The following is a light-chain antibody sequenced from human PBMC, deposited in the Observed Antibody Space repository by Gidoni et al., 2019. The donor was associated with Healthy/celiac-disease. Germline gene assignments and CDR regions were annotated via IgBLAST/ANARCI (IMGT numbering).Light chain of an antibody. CDR3: QQYDNLPPLT. Sequence: DSQMSQSPSSLSASVGDRVTITCQASQDISNYLNWYQQKPGKAPKLLIYDASNLEPGVPSRFSGSGSGTDFTFTISSLQPEDIATYYCQQYDNLPPLTFGGGTKVEIK. CDR2: DAS. J-gene: IGKJ4*01. V-gene: IGKV1-33*01. CDR1: QDISNY.